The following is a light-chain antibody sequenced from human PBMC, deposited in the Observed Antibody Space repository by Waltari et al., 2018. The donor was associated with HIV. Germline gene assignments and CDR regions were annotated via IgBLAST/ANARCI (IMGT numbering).Light chain of an antibody. CDR1: SSNIGAGYD. J-gene: IGLJ1*01. CDR2: GNS. CDR3: ESYDSSLSGSDV. V-gene: IGLV1-40*01. Sequence: QSVLTQPPSVSGAPGQRVTISCTGSSSNIGAGYDVHWYQQLPGTAPKLLIYGNSNRPSGVPDRCSGSKSGTSASLAITGLQAEDEDDYYCESYDSSLSGSDVFGTGTKVTVL.